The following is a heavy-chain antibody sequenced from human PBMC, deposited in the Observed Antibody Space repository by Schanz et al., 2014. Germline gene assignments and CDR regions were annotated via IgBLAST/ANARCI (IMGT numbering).Heavy chain of an antibody. CDR3: ASGGYCTNGVCNGGRNWFDP. CDR2: ISGSGGDT. CDR1: GFTFSNHG. V-gene: IGHV3-21*04. Sequence: VQLVESGGGVVPPGRSLRLSCAASGFTFSNHGMHWVRQSPGQGLEWDSTISGSGGDTYPADSVKGRFTISRDNGKNSLYLQMNSLRAEYTALYDCASGGYCTNGVCNGGRNWFDPWGQGTLVTVSS. D-gene: IGHD2-8*01. J-gene: IGHJ5*02.